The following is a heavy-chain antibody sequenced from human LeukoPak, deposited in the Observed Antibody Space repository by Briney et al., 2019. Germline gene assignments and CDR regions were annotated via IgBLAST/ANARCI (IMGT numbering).Heavy chain of an antibody. J-gene: IGHJ4*02. CDR2: IYYSGST. Sequence: SETLSLTCTVSGGSISSSSYYWGWIRQPPGKGLEWIGSIYYSGSTYYNPSLKSRVTISVDTSKNQFSLKLSSVTAADTAVYYCARDSVSGVTMITDWGQGTLVTVSS. CDR1: GGSISSSSYY. CDR3: ARDSVSGVTMITD. D-gene: IGHD1-14*01. V-gene: IGHV4-39*07.